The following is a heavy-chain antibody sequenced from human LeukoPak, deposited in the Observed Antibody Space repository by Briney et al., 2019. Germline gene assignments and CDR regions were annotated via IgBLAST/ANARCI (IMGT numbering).Heavy chain of an antibody. CDR1: GGSIRSYY. V-gene: IGHV4-59*01. D-gene: IGHD3-22*01. J-gene: IGHJ4*02. CDR2: IYYSGST. Sequence: PSETLSLTCTVSGGSIRSYYWSWIRQPPGKGLEWIGYIYYSGSTNYNPSLKSRVTISVDTSKNQFSLKLRSVTAADTAVYYCARVTGYMIEDYFDYWGQGTLVTVPS. CDR3: ARVTGYMIEDYFDY.